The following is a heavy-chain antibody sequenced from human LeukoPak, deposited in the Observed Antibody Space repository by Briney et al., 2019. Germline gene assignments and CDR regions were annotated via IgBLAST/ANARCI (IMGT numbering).Heavy chain of an antibody. D-gene: IGHD5-12*01. Sequence: SETLSLTCAVSGGSISSGGYSWRWIRQPPGKGLEWIGYIYHSGSTYYNPSLKSRVTISVDRSKNQFSLKLSSVTAADTAVYYCARAEVATLLLYWGQGTLVTVSS. J-gene: IGHJ4*02. CDR2: IYHSGST. CDR3: ARAEVATLLLY. CDR1: GGSISSGGYS. V-gene: IGHV4-30-2*01.